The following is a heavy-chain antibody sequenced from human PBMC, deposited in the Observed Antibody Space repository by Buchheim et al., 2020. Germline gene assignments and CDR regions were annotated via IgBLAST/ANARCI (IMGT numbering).Heavy chain of an antibody. J-gene: IGHJ6*02. D-gene: IGHD2-15*01. CDR2: INGGGGGT. V-gene: IGHV3-23*01. CDR1: GFTFSNYY. Sequence: EVQLLESGGGLVQPGGSLRLSCAASGFTFSNYYMAWVRQAPGKGLEWVSTINGGGGGTSYADSVKGRFTISRDNSKPTLYLQMNSLRAEDSAVYYCAKRRIDYYGMDVWGQGTT. CDR3: AKRRIDYYGMDV.